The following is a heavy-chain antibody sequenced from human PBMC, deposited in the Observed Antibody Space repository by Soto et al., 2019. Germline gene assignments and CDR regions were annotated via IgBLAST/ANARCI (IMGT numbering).Heavy chain of an antibody. CDR3: ARADPHFWSGYYLDY. Sequence: SETLSLTCTVSGGSISSYYWSWIRQPPGKGLEWIGYIYYSGSTNYNPSLKSRVTISVDTSKNQFSLKLSSVTAADTAVYYCARADPHFWSGYYLDYWGQGTLVTVS. CDR1: GGSISSYY. J-gene: IGHJ4*02. CDR2: IYYSGST. V-gene: IGHV4-59*08. D-gene: IGHD3-3*02.